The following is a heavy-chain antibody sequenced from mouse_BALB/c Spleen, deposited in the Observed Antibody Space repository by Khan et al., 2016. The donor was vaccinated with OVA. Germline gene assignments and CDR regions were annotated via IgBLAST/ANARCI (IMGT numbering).Heavy chain of an antibody. V-gene: IGHV2-2*02. Sequence: QVQLKQSGPGLVAPSQSLSITCTVSDFSLDNYSIHWIRQSPGKGLEWLGVIWSAGSTDYNAAFISRMTITKDNSRSQVFFQVTSLQPNETAIYYGARRGYDYGRGALFAYWGQGTLVTVSA. J-gene: IGHJ3*01. D-gene: IGHD2-4*01. CDR1: DFSLDNYS. CDR3: ARRGYDYGRGALFAY. CDR2: IWSAGST.